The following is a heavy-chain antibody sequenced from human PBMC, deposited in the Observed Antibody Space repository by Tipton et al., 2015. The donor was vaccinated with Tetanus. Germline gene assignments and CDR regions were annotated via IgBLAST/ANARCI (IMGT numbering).Heavy chain of an antibody. Sequence: RSLRLSCAASGFTFSSYAMHWVRQAPGKGLEWVAVISYDGSNKYYADSVKGRFTISRDNSKNTLYLQMNSLRAEDTAVYYCARLSSSANDAHGFDIWGQGTMVTVSS. V-gene: IGHV3-30*01. J-gene: IGHJ3*02. D-gene: IGHD3-22*01. CDR1: GFTFSSYA. CDR3: ARLSSSANDAHGFDI. CDR2: ISYDGSNK.